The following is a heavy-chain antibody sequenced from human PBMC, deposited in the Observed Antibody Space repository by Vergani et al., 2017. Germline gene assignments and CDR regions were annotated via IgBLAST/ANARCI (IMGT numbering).Heavy chain of an antibody. CDR2: MNPNSGNT. CDR3: ARAYYDFWSGYYNAFDI. J-gene: IGHJ3*02. V-gene: IGHV1-8*01. D-gene: IGHD3-3*01. CDR1: GYTFTSHD. Sequence: QVQLVQSGAEVKKPGASVKVSCKASGYTFTSHDINWVRQATGQGLEWMGWMNPNSGNTGYAQKFQGRVTMTRNTSISTAYMELSSLRSEDTAVYYCARAYYDFWSGYYNAFDIWGQGTMVTVSS.